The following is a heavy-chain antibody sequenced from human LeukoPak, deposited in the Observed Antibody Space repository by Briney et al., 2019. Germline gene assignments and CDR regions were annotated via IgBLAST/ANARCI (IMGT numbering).Heavy chain of an antibody. J-gene: IGHJ4*02. CDR3: TRDTIGSLDY. Sequence: GGSLRLSCAASGFTFANSCIAWVRQAPGKGLEWVANIKQDGSTKHYADSLKGRFTISRDNPKNSLFLQMNNLRADDTAIYYCTRDTIGSLDYWGQGILVTVAS. V-gene: IGHV3-7*01. D-gene: IGHD1-26*01. CDR2: IKQDGSTK. CDR1: GFTFANSC.